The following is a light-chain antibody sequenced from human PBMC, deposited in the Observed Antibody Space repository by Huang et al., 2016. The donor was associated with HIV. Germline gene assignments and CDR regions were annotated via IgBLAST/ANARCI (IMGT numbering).Light chain of an antibody. CDR1: QSVSSNY. CDR3: QQYGNSPPT. J-gene: IGKJ4*01. Sequence: EIVLTQSPGTLSLSPGERATLSCRASQSVSSNYLAWYQQKPGQGPRLVSHGASRRATGLADRFSGSGSGTDFTLTISRLVPNDFALYFCQQYGNSPPTFGGGTKVEIK. CDR2: GAS. V-gene: IGKV3-20*01.